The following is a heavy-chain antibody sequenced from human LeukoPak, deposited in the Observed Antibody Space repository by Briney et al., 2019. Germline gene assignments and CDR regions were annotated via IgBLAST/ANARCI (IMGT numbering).Heavy chain of an antibody. J-gene: IGHJ4*02. CDR3: ARDLRVGFFDY. CDR1: GFIFSSYW. V-gene: IGHV3-7*01. D-gene: IGHD3-3*01. Sequence: GGSLRLSCAASGFIFSSYWMSWVRQAPGKGLEWVANIKQDGSEKYCVDSVEGRFTISRDNAKNSLYLQMNSLRAEDTAVYYCARDLRVGFFDYWGQGTLVTVSS. CDR2: IKQDGSEK.